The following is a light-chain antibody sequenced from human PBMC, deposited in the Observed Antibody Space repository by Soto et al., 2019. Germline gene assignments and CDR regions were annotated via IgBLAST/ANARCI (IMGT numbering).Light chain of an antibody. CDR3: QQRSNWHTVT. V-gene: IGKV3D-11*02. CDR2: RAS. J-gene: IGKJ4*01. CDR1: QNIYSN. Sequence: ILMTQSPATLSVSPGERATLSCGASQNIYSNVAWYQQRPGQAPRLLISRASTRATGIPARFSGSGSGTDFTLTISSLETEDFAVYYCQQRSNWHTVTFGGGTKVDIK.